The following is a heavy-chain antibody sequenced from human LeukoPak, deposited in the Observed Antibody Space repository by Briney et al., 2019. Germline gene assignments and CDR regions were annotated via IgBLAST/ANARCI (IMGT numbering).Heavy chain of an antibody. J-gene: IGHJ4*02. CDR2: INHSGST. CDR3: ARVEERDLFDY. Sequence: PSETLSLTCAVYGGSFSGYYWSWIRQPPGKGLEWIGEINHSGSTNYNPSLKSRVTISVDTSKNQFSLKLSSVTAADTAVYYCARVEERDLFDYWGQGTLVTVSS. V-gene: IGHV4-34*01. CDR1: GGSFSGYY.